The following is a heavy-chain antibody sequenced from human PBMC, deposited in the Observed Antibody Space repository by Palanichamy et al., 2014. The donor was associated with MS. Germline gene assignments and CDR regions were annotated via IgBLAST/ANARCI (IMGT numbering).Heavy chain of an antibody. V-gene: IGHV3-74*01. CDR2: VKTDGTTT. CDR1: GFTFNDYQ. CDR3: ARDRDYIMDV. Sequence: EVQLVESGGALVQPGGSLRLSCAASGFTFNDYQMHWVRQAPGMGLVWISRVKTDGTTTNYADSAKGRFTISRDNAKNTVCLQMNSLRAEDTAVYFCARDRDYIMDVWGQGTTVTVSS. J-gene: IGHJ6*02.